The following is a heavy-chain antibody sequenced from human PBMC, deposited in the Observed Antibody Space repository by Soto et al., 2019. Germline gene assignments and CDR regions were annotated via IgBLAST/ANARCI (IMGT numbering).Heavy chain of an antibody. CDR1: GGSISSSSYY. CDR3: ARHDLTMVRGVITGNWFDP. CDR2: IYYSGST. J-gene: IGHJ5*02. D-gene: IGHD3-10*01. V-gene: IGHV4-39*01. Sequence: QLQLQESGPGLVKPSETLSLTCTVSGGSISSSSYYWGWIRQPPGKGLEWIGSIYYSGSTYYNPSLKSRVTISVDTSKNRFSLKLSSVTAADTAVYYCARHDLTMVRGVITGNWFDPWGQGTLVTVSS.